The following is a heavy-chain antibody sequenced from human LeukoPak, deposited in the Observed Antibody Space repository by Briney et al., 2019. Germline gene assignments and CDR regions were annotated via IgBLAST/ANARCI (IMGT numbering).Heavy chain of an antibody. CDR3: ARERQQLVQGYYYYGMDV. Sequence: GGSLRLSCAASGFTFRDYYMSWIRQAPGKGLDGVSYIISSGSTIYYADSVKGRFTISGDNAKNSLYLQMNSLRAEDTAVYYCARERQQLVQGYYYYGMDVWGQGTTVTVSS. J-gene: IGHJ6*02. CDR2: IISSGSTI. CDR1: GFTFRDYY. V-gene: IGHV3-11*01. D-gene: IGHD6-13*01.